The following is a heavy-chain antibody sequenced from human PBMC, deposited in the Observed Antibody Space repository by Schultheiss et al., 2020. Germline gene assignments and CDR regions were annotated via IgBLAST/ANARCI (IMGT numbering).Heavy chain of an antibody. CDR3: AKAGYDGDYFDY. J-gene: IGHJ4*02. D-gene: IGHD5-12*01. V-gene: IGHV3-30*18. CDR1: GFTFSSYA. CDR2: ISYDGSNK. Sequence: GGSLRLSCAASGFTFSSYAMHWVRQAPGKGLEWVAVISYDGSNKYYADSVKGRFTISRDNSKNTLYLQMNSLRAEDTAVYYCAKAGYDGDYFDYWGQGTLVNVYS.